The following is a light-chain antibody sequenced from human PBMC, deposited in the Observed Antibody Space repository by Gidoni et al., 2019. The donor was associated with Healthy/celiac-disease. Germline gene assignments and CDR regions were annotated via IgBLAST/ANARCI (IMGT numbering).Light chain of an antibody. J-gene: IGLJ3*02. CDR3: SSYAGSNNLGV. V-gene: IGLV2-8*01. CDR1: SSDVGGYNY. CDR2: EVS. Sequence: HSALPQPPSASGSPGPSVTISCTGTSSDVGGYNYVSWYQQHPGKAPKLMIYEVSKRHSGVADRFSGSKSGNTASVTVAGLQAEDEADYYCSSYAGSNNLGVFGGGTKLTVL.